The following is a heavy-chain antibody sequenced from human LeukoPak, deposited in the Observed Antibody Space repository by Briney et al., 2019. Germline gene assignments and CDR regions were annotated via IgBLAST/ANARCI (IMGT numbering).Heavy chain of an antibody. V-gene: IGHV3-15*01. D-gene: IGHD3-10*01. CDR1: GFTFSNAW. CDR3: TTAMARGVRAPDY. J-gene: IGHJ4*02. CDR2: IKSKTDGGTT. Sequence: GGSLRLSCAASGFTFSNAWMSWVRQAPGKGLEWVGRIKSKTDGGTTDYAAPVKGRFTISRDDSKNTLYLQMNSLKTEDTAVYYCTTAMARGVRAPDYWGQGTLVTVSS.